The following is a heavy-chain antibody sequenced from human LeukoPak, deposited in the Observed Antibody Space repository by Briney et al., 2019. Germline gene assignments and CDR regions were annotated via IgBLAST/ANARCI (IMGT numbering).Heavy chain of an antibody. CDR2: ISSSSSYI. Sequence: GGSLRLSCAASGFTFSSYSMNWVRQAPGKGLEWVSSISSSSSYIYYADSVKGRFTISRDNAKNSLYLQMNSLRAEDTAVYYCARVDGSSSWPLDYWGQGTLVTVSS. J-gene: IGHJ4*02. V-gene: IGHV3-21*01. D-gene: IGHD6-13*01. CDR3: ARVDGSSSWPLDY. CDR1: GFTFSSYS.